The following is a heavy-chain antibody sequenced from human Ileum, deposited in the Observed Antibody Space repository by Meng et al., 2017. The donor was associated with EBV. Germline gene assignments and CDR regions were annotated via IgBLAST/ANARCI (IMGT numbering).Heavy chain of an antibody. D-gene: IGHD5/OR15-5a*01. CDR3: ARAPSTSSTRTFDY. Sequence: AGPGPVNPSETLSLPCTVSGGSIKTDSYWGWIRQPPGKGLEWIGSIFHSGSAYYNPSLKSRVSISVHTSENYFSLNLRSVTAADTAVYYCARAPSTSSTRTFDYWGQGTLVTVSS. J-gene: IGHJ4*02. CDR1: GGSIKTDSY. V-gene: IGHV4-38-2*02. CDR2: IFHSGSA.